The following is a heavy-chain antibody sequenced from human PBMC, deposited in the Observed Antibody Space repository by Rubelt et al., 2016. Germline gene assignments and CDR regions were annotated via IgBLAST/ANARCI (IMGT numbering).Heavy chain of an antibody. J-gene: IGHJ4*02. D-gene: IGHD3-10*01. V-gene: IGHV6-1*01. CDR3: ARGKGYYGSGNINFDY. Sequence: LEWLGRTYYRSKWYNDYAVSVKSRITINPDTSKNQFSLKLSSVTAADTAVYYCARGKGYYGSGNINFDYWGQGTLVTVSS. CDR2: TYYRSKWYN.